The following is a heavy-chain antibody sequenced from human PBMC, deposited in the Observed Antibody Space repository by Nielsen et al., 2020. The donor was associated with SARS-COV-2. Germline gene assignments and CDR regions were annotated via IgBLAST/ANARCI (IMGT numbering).Heavy chain of an antibody. D-gene: IGHD3-22*01. CDR3: ARDITASDSSGYAYYYGMDV. Sequence: GESLKISCAASGFTFSSYAMHWVRQAPGKGLEWVAVISYDGSNKYYADSVKGRFTISRDNSKNTLYLQMNSLRAEDTAVYYCARDITASDSSGYAYYYGMDVWGQGTTVTVSS. CDR1: GFTFSSYA. CDR2: ISYDGSNK. J-gene: IGHJ6*02. V-gene: IGHV3-30-3*01.